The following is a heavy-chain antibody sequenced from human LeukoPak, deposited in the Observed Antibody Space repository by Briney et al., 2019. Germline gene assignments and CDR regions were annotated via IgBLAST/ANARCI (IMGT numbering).Heavy chain of an antibody. V-gene: IGHV4-34*01. Sequence: SETLSLTCAVHGGSFSDYYWSWIRQPPGKGLEWIGEINHSGSTNYNPSLKSRVTISVDTSKNQFSLKLSSVAAADTAVYYCAYSSGYQQHWGQGTLVTVSS. D-gene: IGHD3-22*01. CDR1: GGSFSDYY. J-gene: IGHJ1*01. CDR3: AYSSGYQQH. CDR2: INHSGST.